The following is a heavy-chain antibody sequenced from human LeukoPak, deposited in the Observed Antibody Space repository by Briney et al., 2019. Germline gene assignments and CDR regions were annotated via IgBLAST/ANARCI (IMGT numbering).Heavy chain of an antibody. Sequence: SETLSLTCTVSGDSITGNSYYWGWIRQPPGKGLEWIGSIYSSGSTYYNPSLKSRVTISIDTSKNQFSLKLSSVTAADTAVYFCARVAAAGNYYFDYWAREPWSPSPQ. D-gene: IGHD6-13*01. V-gene: IGHV4-39*07. CDR3: ARVAAAGNYYFDY. CDR2: IYSSGST. J-gene: IGHJ4*02. CDR1: GDSITGNSYY.